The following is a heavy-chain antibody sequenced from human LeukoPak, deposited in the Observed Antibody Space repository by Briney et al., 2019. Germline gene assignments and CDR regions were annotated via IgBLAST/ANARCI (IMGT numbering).Heavy chain of an antibody. Sequence: SETLSLTCTVSGGSINYNYWRWLRQPAGRGLEWIGRIYASGSTNYNPSLKSQVTMSVDTSNNQLSLKMTSVTAADTAVYYCARIHRRADASGHYYDDWYFDLWGRGTLVTVSS. CDR3: ARIHRRADASGHYYDDWYFDL. D-gene: IGHD3-22*01. CDR1: GGSINYNY. V-gene: IGHV4-4*07. CDR2: IYASGST. J-gene: IGHJ2*01.